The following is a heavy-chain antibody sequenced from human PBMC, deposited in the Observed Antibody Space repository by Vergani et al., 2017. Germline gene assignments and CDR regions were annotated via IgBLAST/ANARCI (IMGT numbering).Heavy chain of an antibody. CDR3: AKERSGYCSSTSCYGPFDY. Sequence: EVQLVESGGGLVQLGRSLRLSCAASGFTFDDYAMHWVRQAPGKGLEWVSGISRNSGSIGYAESVKGRFTISRDNAKNSLYLHMNRLRAEDTALYYCAKERSGYCSSTSCYGPFDYWGQGNLVTVSS. CDR2: ISRNSGSI. D-gene: IGHD2-2*01. J-gene: IGHJ4*02. V-gene: IGHV3-9*01. CDR1: GFTFDDYA.